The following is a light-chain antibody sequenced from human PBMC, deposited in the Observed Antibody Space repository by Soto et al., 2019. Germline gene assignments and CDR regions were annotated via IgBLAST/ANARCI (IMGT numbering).Light chain of an antibody. CDR1: QIVSSSY. CDR3: QQYGSSH. Sequence: EIVLTQSPGTLSLCPGERATLSCRASQIVSSSYLAWYQQKPGQAPSLLIYGASSRATGIPDRFSGSGSGTDFTLTISRLEPEDFAVYYCQQYGSSHFGGGTKVEIK. V-gene: IGKV3-20*01. J-gene: IGKJ4*01. CDR2: GAS.